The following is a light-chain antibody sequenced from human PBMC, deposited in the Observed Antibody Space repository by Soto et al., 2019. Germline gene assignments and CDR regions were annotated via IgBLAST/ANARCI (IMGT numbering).Light chain of an antibody. Sequence: QSVLTQPASVSGSHGQSITISCTGSSSDVGGYNYVSWYQQHPDKAPKLMIYDVSNRPSGVSTRFSGSKSGNTASLTISRLQAEDDAHYYCSSDRSSSTLVIFGGGTKLTVL. CDR2: DVS. V-gene: IGLV2-14*01. J-gene: IGLJ2*01. CDR3: SSDRSSSTLVI. CDR1: SSDVGGYNY.